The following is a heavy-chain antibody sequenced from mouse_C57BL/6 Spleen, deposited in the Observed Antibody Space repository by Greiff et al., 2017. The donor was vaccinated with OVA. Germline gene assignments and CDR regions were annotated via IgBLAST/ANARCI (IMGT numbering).Heavy chain of an antibody. CDR2: LRDGGSYT. CDR1: GFTFSSYA. J-gene: IGHJ2*01. Sequence: EVQRVESGGGLVKPGGSLKLSCAASGFTFSSYAMSWVRQTPEKRLEWVATLRDGGSYTYYPDNVKGRFTISRDNAKNNLYLLMSHLKSEDTAMYYCARDGDYLDYWSQGTTLTVSS. V-gene: IGHV5-4*01. CDR3: ARDGDYLDY.